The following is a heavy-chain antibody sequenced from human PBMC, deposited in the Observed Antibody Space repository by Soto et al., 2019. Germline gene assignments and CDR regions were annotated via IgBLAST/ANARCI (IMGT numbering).Heavy chain of an antibody. V-gene: IGHV4-34*01. CDR1: GGSFSGYY. D-gene: IGHD3-10*01. CDR3: ARRESITMVRGVNRRGFDP. CDR2: INHSGST. J-gene: IGHJ5*02. Sequence: SETLSLNCAVYGGSFSGYYWSWIRQPPGKGLEWIGEINHSGSTNYNPSLKSRVTISVDTSKNQFSLKLSSVTAADTAVYYCARRESITMVRGVNRRGFDPWGQGTLVTVSS.